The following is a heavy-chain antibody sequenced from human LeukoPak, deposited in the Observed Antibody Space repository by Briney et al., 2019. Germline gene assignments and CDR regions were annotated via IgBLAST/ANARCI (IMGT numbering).Heavy chain of an antibody. Sequence: ASVKVSCKASGYTFTGYYMHWVRQAPGQGLEWMGWINPNSGGTNYAQKFQGRVTMTRDTSISTAYMELSSLRSEDTAVYYCARARGVDTAMVTSHYYYMDVWGKGTTVTVSS. CDR2: INPNSGGT. J-gene: IGHJ6*03. D-gene: IGHD5-18*01. CDR1: GYTFTGYY. CDR3: ARARGVDTAMVTSHYYYMDV. V-gene: IGHV1-2*02.